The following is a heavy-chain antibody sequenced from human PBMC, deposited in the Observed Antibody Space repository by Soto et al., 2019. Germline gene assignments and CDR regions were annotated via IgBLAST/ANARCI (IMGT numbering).Heavy chain of an antibody. Sequence: GASVKVSCKASGGTFSSYAISWVRQAPGQGLEWMGGIIPIFGTANYAQKFQGRVTITADESTSTAYMELSSLRSEDTAVYYCARVYYYDSSGYYYYHYGMDVWGQGTTVTVSS. J-gene: IGHJ6*02. V-gene: IGHV1-69*13. CDR2: IIPIFGTA. D-gene: IGHD3-22*01. CDR3: ARVYYYDSSGYYYYHYGMDV. CDR1: GGTFSSYA.